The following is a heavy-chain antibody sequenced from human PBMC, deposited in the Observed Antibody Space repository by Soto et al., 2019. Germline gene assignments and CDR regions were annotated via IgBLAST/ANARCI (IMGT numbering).Heavy chain of an antibody. CDR1: GGSITSHY. Sequence: QVQLQESGPGLVKPSETLSLTCSVSGGSITSHYCSWFRQPPGKGLEWIGYIHHSGSTSYNPSLNSRFTMSVDTSKNHFSLKVNSVTAADTALYYCARQGFGQLHGLVDVWGPGTTVTVSS. D-gene: IGHD3-10*01. CDR2: IHHSGST. J-gene: IGHJ6*02. V-gene: IGHV4-59*08. CDR3: ARQGFGQLHGLVDV.